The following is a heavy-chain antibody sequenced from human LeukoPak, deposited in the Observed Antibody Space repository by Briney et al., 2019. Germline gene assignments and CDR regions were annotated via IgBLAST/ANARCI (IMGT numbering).Heavy chain of an antibody. V-gene: IGHV3-7*01. CDR2: IKQDGSEK. CDR3: AKDGGSSSSRQDY. D-gene: IGHD2-2*01. CDR1: GGSFSGYY. J-gene: IGHJ4*02. Sequence: PSETLSLTCAVYGGSFSGYYWNWIRQAPGKGLEWVANIKQDGSEKYYVDSVKGRFTISRDNAKNSLYLQMNSLRPEDMAVYYCAKDGGSSSSRQDYWGQGTLVTVSS.